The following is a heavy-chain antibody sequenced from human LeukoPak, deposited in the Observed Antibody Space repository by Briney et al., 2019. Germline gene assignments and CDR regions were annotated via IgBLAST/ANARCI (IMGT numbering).Heavy chain of an antibody. Sequence: PSETLSLTCTVSGGSISSGSYYWSWIRQPPGKGLEWIGYIYYSGSTYYNPSLKSRVTISVDTSKNQFSLKLSSVTAADTAVYYCARTMVRGVITGAYYYGMDVWGQGTTVTVSS. CDR2: IYYSGST. D-gene: IGHD3-10*01. J-gene: IGHJ6*02. CDR1: GGSISSGSYY. CDR3: ARTMVRGVITGAYYYGMDV. V-gene: IGHV4-30-4*08.